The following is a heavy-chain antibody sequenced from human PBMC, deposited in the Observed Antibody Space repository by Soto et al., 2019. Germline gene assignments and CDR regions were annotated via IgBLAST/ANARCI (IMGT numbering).Heavy chain of an antibody. CDR2: ITSSGSII. CDR1: GFTFSSYE. V-gene: IGHV3-48*03. Sequence: XGSLRLSCAASGFTFSSYEMNWVRQAPGKGLEWLSYITSSGSIIYYADSVKGRFTISRDNAKNALYLQMNSLRAEDTAVYYCARGVLYYYASSGYPHWFDHWGQGTLVTVSS. D-gene: IGHD3-22*01. J-gene: IGHJ5*02. CDR3: ARGVLYYYASSGYPHWFDH.